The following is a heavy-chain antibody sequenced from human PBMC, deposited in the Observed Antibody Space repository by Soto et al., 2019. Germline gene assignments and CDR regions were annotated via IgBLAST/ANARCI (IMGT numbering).Heavy chain of an antibody. J-gene: IGHJ4*02. D-gene: IGHD6-13*01. Sequence: ASVKVSCKVSGYTLTELSMHWVRQAPGKGLEWMGGFDPEDGETIYAQKFQGRVTMTEDTSTDTAYMELSSLRSEDTAVYYCATSIAAAGDVDYWGQGTLVTSAS. V-gene: IGHV1-24*01. CDR3: ATSIAAAGDVDY. CDR1: GYTLTELS. CDR2: FDPEDGET.